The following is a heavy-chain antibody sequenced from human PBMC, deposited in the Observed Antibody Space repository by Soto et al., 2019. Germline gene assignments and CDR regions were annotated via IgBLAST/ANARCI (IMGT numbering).Heavy chain of an antibody. D-gene: IGHD3-22*01. V-gene: IGHV4-59*08. CDR2: IYYSGST. CDR1: GGSISSYY. CDR3: ARVGPWVPYYYDSSPYTFDNWFDP. Sequence: SETLSLTCTVSGGSISSYYWSWIRQPPGKGLEWIGYIYYSGSTNYNPSPKSRVTLSIDMTNNHVSLILNSVTAADTAVYYCARVGPWVPYYYDSSPYTFDNWFDPWGQGTLVPVSS. J-gene: IGHJ5*02.